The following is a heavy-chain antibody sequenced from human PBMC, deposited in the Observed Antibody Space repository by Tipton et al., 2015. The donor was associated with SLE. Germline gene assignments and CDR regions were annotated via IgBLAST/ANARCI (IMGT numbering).Heavy chain of an antibody. CDR2: IYYSGST. D-gene: IGHD6-13*01. CDR1: GGSFSGYY. Sequence: TLSLTCAVYGGSFSGYYWSWIRQPPGKGLEWIGYIYYSGSTYYNPSLKSRVTISVDTSKNQFSLKLSSVTAADTAVYYCARDRGIAAAEDYWGQGTLVTVSS. CDR3: ARDRGIAAAEDY. V-gene: IGHV4-59*12. J-gene: IGHJ4*02.